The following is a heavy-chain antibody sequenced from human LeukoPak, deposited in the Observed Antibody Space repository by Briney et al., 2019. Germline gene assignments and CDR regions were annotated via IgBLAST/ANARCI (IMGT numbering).Heavy chain of an antibody. J-gene: IGHJ6*02. CDR1: GFIFSSYA. Sequence: SGGSLRLSCAASGFIFSSYAMHWVRQAPGKGLEWVAVISYDGSKEYYADSVKGRFTISRDNSKNTLYLQMNSLRVEDTTVYYCAKALYPPNSSGWYHYYYYGMDVWGQGTTVTVSS. D-gene: IGHD6-19*01. V-gene: IGHV3-30*18. CDR2: ISYDGSKE. CDR3: AKALYPPNSSGWYHYYYYGMDV.